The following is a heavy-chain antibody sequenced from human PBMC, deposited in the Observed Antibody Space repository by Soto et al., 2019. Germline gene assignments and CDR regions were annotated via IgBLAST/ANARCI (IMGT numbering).Heavy chain of an antibody. V-gene: IGHV1-18*01. D-gene: IGHD3-3*01. CDR1: GYTFTSYG. CDR2: ISAYNGNT. J-gene: IGHJ6*03. CDR3: ARAYYDFWSGYPSYYYYMDV. Sequence: QVQLVQSGAEVKKPGASVKVSCKASGYTFTSYGISWVRQAPGQGLEWMGWISAYNGNTNYAQQPQGRVTLTTDTSTRTAYMELRSLRCDDTAVYYCARAYYDFWSGYPSYYYYMDVWGKGTTVTVSS.